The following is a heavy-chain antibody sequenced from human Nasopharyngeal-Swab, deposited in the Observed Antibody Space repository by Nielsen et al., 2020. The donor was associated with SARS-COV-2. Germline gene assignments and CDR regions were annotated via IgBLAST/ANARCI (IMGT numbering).Heavy chain of an antibody. J-gene: IGHJ3*02. CDR2: ISSSSSYI. V-gene: IGHV3-21*01. D-gene: IGHD3-9*01. CDR3: ARAGLRYDAFDI. Sequence: WIRQPPGKGLEWVSSISSSSSYIYYADSVKGRFTISRDNAKNSLYLQMNNLRAEDTAVYYCARAGLRYDAFDIWGQGTMVTVSS.